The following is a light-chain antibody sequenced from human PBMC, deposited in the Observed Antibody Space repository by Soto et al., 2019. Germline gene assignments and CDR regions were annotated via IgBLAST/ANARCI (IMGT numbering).Light chain of an antibody. CDR3: QSYDSSLSGSYV. CDR2: GNS. Sequence: QSVLTQPPSGSGAPGQRGTISCTGSSSNIGAGYDVHWYQQLPGTAPKLLIYGNSNRPSGVPDRFSGSKSGTSASLAITGLQAEDEADYYCQSYDSSLSGSYVFGTGTKLTVL. V-gene: IGLV1-40*01. J-gene: IGLJ1*01. CDR1: SSNIGAGYD.